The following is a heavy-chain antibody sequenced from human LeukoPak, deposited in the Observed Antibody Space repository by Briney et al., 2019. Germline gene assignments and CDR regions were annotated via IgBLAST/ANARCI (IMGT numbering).Heavy chain of an antibody. CDR1: GFTFSSYG. V-gene: IGHV3-30*18. Sequence: GGSPRLSCAASGFTFSSYGMHWVRQAPGKGLEWVAVISYDGSNKYYADSVKGRFTISRDNSKNTLYLQMNSLRAEDTAVYYCAKDWESYSYGYYFDYWGQGTLVTVSS. CDR2: ISYDGSNK. D-gene: IGHD5-18*01. CDR3: AKDWESYSYGYYFDY. J-gene: IGHJ4*02.